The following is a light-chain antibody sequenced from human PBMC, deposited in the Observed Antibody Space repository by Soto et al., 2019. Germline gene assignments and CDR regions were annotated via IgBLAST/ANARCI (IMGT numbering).Light chain of an antibody. CDR2: GAS. CDR1: QSVSGSY. CDR3: QQYGTSPRT. V-gene: IGKV3-20*01. J-gene: IGKJ2*01. Sequence: EIVLTQSPGTLSLSPGRRATLSCRASQSVSGSYLAWYQQKPGQAPRLLIYGASSRATGIPDRFSGSGSGTDFTLTISRLEPEDFALYSCQQYGTSPRTFGQGTKLEIK.